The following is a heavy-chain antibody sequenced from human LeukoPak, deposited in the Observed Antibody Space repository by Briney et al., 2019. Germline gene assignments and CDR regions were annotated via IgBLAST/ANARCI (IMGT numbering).Heavy chain of an antibody. J-gene: IGHJ4*02. V-gene: IGHV3-7*01. Sequence: GGSLRLSCAASGFPFSSSWMNWVRQAPGKGLEWVASMKPGGSQTYYVDSVKGRFTISRDNAKNTLYLQMNSLRAEDTAVYYCASSIAARDYWGQGTLVTVSS. CDR2: MKPGGSQT. CDR3: ASSIAARDY. CDR1: GFPFSSSW. D-gene: IGHD6-6*01.